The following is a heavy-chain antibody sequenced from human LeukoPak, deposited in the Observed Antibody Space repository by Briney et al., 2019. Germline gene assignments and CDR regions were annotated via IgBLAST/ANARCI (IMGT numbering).Heavy chain of an antibody. Sequence: GESLQISCKGSGYSFTSYWIGWVRQVPGKGLEWMGVIFPGDSDTTYSPSFQGQVTISADRSISTAYLQWSSLKASDTALYLCARRRGDTAGGAFDIWGQGTMVTVSS. CDR3: ARRRGDTAGGAFDI. D-gene: IGHD2-21*02. CDR1: GYSFTSYW. J-gene: IGHJ3*02. CDR2: IFPGDSDT. V-gene: IGHV5-51*01.